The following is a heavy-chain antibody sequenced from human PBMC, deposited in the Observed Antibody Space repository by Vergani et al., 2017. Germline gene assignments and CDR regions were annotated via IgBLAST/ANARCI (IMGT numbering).Heavy chain of an antibody. D-gene: IGHD3-10*01. Sequence: QVQLQQWGAGLLKPSETLSLTCAVYGGSISSGGYYWSWIRQHPGKGLEWIGYIYYSGSTYYNPSLKSRVTISVDTSKNQFSLKLSSVTAADTAVYYCAREKFGGPDYWGQGTLVTVSS. CDR3: AREKFGGPDY. CDR1: GGSISSGGYY. V-gene: IGHV4-31*11. CDR2: IYYSGST. J-gene: IGHJ4*02.